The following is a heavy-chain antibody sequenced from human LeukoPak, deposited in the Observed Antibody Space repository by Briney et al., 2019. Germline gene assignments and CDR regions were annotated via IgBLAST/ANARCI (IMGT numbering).Heavy chain of an antibody. CDR1: GGSFSGYY. Sequence: SETLSLTCAVYGGSFSGYYWSWIRQPPGKGLEWIGEINHSGSTNYNPSLKSRVTISVDTSKNQFSLKLSSVTAADTAVYYCARDAGGSSGWTFDYWGQGTLVTVSS. D-gene: IGHD6-19*01. CDR2: INHSGST. V-gene: IGHV4-34*01. J-gene: IGHJ4*02. CDR3: ARDAGGSSGWTFDY.